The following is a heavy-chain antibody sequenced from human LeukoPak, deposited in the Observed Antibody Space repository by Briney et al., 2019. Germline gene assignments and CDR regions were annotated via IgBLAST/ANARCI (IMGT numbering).Heavy chain of an antibody. CDR3: ARDGVVGAPDYYYMDV. V-gene: IGHV4-61*02. CDR2: IYTSGST. J-gene: IGHJ6*03. D-gene: IGHD1-26*01. CDR1: GGSISSGSYY. Sequence: SQTLSLTCTVSGGSISSGSYYWSWIRQPAGNGLEWIGRIYTSGSTNYNPYLKSRVTISVDTSKNQFSLKLSSVTAADTAVYYCARDGVVGAPDYYYMDVWGKGTTVTISS.